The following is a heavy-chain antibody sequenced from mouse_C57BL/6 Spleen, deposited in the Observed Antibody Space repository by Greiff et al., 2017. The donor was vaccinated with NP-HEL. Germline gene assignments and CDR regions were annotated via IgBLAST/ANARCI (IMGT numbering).Heavy chain of an antibody. J-gene: IGHJ1*03. CDR1: GYTFTSYW. V-gene: IGHV1-64*01. D-gene: IGHD2-4*01. CDR2: IHPNSGST. Sequence: VQLQQPGAELVKPGASVKLSCKASGYTFTSYWMHWVKQRPGQGLEWIGMIHPNSGSTNYNEKFKSKATLTVDKSSSTAYMQLSSLTSEDSAVYYCAGYDYDVDYWYFDVWGTGTTVTVSS. CDR3: AGYDYDVDYWYFDV.